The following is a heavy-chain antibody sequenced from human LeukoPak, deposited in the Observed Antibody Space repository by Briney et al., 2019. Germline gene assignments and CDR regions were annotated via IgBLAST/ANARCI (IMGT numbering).Heavy chain of an antibody. J-gene: IGHJ1*01. CDR1: GFTFSSYE. CDR2: IGSSGSTI. V-gene: IGHV3-48*03. CDR3: AKQRGYYDSNFQH. D-gene: IGHD3-22*01. Sequence: GGSLRLSCAASGFTFSSYEMNWVRQAPGKGLEWVSYIGSSGSTIYYADSVKGRFTISRDNAKNSLYLQMNSLRAEDTAVYYCAKQRGYYDSNFQHWGQGTLVTVSS.